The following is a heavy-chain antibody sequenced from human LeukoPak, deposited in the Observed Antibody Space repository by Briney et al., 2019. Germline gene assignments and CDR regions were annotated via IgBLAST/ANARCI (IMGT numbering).Heavy chain of an antibody. Sequence: GGSLRLSCAASGFTFSSYWMSWVRQAPGKGLEWVANIKQDGSEKYYVDSVKGRFTISRDNAKNSLYLQMNSLRAEDTAVYYCAKDRQSRGSLGFDYWGQGALVIVSS. CDR2: IKQDGSEK. V-gene: IGHV3-7*05. CDR3: AKDRQSRGSLGFDY. J-gene: IGHJ4*02. CDR1: GFTFSSYW. D-gene: IGHD3-22*01.